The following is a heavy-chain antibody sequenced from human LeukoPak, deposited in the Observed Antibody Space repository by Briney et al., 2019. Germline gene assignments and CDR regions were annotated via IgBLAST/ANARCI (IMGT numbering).Heavy chain of an antibody. D-gene: IGHD3-10*01. CDR1: GFTFSSYG. V-gene: IGHV3-33*01. Sequence: GGSLRLSCAASGFTFSSYGMHWVRQAPGKGLEWVAVIWYDGSNKYYADSVKGRFTISRDNSKNTLYLQMNSLRAEDTAVYYCARPRLGFGELYGMDVWSQGTTVTVSS. CDR3: ARPRLGFGELYGMDV. CDR2: IWYDGSNK. J-gene: IGHJ6*02.